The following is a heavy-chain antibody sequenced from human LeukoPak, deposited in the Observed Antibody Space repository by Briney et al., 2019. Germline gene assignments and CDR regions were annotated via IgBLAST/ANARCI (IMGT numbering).Heavy chain of an antibody. CDR1: GCTFNNYA. CDR2: VSGSGDNT. Sequence: GGSLRLSCAASGCTFNNYAMTWVRQAPGKGQEWVSVVSGSGDNTNYADSVKGRFTISRDNSKNTLFLQMNSLRTEDTAVYFCARWGNDYSQFDSWGQGTLVTVS. CDR3: ARWGNDYSQFDS. D-gene: IGHD4-11*01. V-gene: IGHV3-23*01. J-gene: IGHJ4*02.